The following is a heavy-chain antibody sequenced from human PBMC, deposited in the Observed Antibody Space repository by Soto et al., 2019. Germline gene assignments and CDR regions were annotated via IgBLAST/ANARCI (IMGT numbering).Heavy chain of an antibody. D-gene: IGHD6-19*01. CDR3: ARDGVPVAGFFAY. V-gene: IGHV3-53*01. J-gene: IGHJ4*02. Sequence: EVQLVESGGGLIQPGGSLRLSCAASGFTVSSNYMSWVRQAPGKGLEWVSVIYSGGSTYYADSVKVRFTISRDNSKNSLYLKMNSLRAEDTAVYYCARDGVPVAGFFAYWGQGTLVTVSS. CDR2: IYSGGST. CDR1: GFTVSSNY.